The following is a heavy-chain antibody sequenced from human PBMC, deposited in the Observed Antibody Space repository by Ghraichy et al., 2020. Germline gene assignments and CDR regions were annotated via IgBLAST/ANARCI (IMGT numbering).Heavy chain of an antibody. CDR2: MDPNSGNT. CDR1: GYTFTRYD. V-gene: IGHV1-8*03. D-gene: IGHD2-8*02. J-gene: IGHJ6*02. CDR3: AVTPTGGVSYYYYGLDV. Sequence: ASVKVSCKASGYTFTRYDINWVRQATGQGLEWMGWMDPNSGNTGYAQKFQGRVTITRNTSISTAYMELSSLTSKDTAVYYCAVTPTGGVSYYYYGLDVWGQGTTVTVSS.